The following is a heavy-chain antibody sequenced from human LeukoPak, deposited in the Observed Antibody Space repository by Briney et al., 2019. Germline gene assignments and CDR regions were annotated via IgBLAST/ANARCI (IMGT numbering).Heavy chain of an antibody. Sequence: GGSLRLSCAASGFSFSSYALNWVRQAPGKGLEWVSHITASGGTTYYADSVKGRFTISRDNSKNTLYLQMDSLRAEDTAVYYCTKRRGYYDSSGSPLDSWGQGTLVTVSS. CDR3: TKRRGYYDSSGSPLDS. CDR1: GFSFSSYA. D-gene: IGHD3-22*01. CDR2: ITASGGTT. J-gene: IGHJ4*02. V-gene: IGHV3-23*01.